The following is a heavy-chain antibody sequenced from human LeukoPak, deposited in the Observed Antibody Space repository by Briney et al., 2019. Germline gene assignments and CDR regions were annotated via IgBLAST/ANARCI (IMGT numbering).Heavy chain of an antibody. V-gene: IGHV3-48*04. J-gene: IGHJ2*01. CDR2: ISSSGSTI. D-gene: IGHD6-13*01. CDR1: GFTFSSYG. Sequence: GGTLRLSCAASGFTFSSYGMSWVRQAPGKGLEWVSYISSSGSTIYYADSVKGRFTISRDNAKNSLYLQMNSLRAEDTAVYYCARPGGSSSWWEYWYFDLWGRGTLVTVSS. CDR3: ARPGGSSSWWEYWYFDL.